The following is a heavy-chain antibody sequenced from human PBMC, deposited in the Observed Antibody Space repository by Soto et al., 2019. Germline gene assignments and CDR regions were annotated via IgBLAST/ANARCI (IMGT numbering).Heavy chain of an antibody. Sequence: QVQLQESGPRLVKPSQTLSLTCTVSGGSISSDDYYWTWIRQPPGKGLEWIGYIYYSGSTYYNPSLKSRLTISLDTSKNQCSLKLSSVSAADTAVYYCARDRSNSPDYFDYWGQGTLVTVSS. CDR1: GGSISSDDYY. CDR3: ARDRSNSPDYFDY. J-gene: IGHJ4*02. V-gene: IGHV4-30-4*01. CDR2: IYYSGST. D-gene: IGHD6-6*01.